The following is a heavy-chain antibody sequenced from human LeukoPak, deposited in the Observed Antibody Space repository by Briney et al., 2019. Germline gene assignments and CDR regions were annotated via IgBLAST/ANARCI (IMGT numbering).Heavy chain of an antibody. Sequence: PGGSLRLSCAASGFTFSSYWMSWVRQAPGEGLEWVASVKQDGSDKYSVDSVKGRFTISRDNAKNSLYLQMNSLRAEDTAVYYCARDLAGPPQEAFDIWGQGTMVTVSS. CDR1: GFTFSSYW. CDR2: VKQDGSDK. CDR3: ARDLAGPPQEAFDI. V-gene: IGHV3-7*01. J-gene: IGHJ3*02.